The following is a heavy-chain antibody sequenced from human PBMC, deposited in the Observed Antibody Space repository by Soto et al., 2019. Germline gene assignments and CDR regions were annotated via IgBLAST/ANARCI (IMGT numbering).Heavy chain of an antibody. V-gene: IGHV3-23*01. D-gene: IGHD3-22*01. Sequence: LRLSCAASGFTFSSYAMSWVRQAPGKGPEWVSAISGSGGSTYYADSVKGRFTISRDNSKNTLYLQMNSLRAEDTAVYYCETLEDYYDSSGYPGAFDIWGQGTMVTVSS. CDR2: ISGSGGST. CDR3: ETLEDYYDSSGYPGAFDI. J-gene: IGHJ3*02. CDR1: GFTFSSYA.